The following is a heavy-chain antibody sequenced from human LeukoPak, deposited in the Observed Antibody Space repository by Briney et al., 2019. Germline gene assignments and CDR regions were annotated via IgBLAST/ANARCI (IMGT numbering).Heavy chain of an antibody. CDR3: ATMGEQWLLKDI. V-gene: IGHV3-21*01. CDR1: GFPFDTYP. J-gene: IGHJ3*02. Sequence: PGGSLRPSCAASGFPFDTYPMNWVRQAPGKGLEWVASISSSNSFKNYADSVKGRFTISRDNAQNSLYLQMSSLRAEDTGLYYCATMGEQWLLKDIWGQGTMVIVSS. CDR2: ISSSNSFK. D-gene: IGHD6-19*01.